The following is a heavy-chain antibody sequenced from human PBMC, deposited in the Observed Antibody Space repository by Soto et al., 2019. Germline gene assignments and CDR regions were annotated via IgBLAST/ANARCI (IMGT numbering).Heavy chain of an antibody. CDR3: ARVSSCELRYFDF. CDR1: GYAFNTFG. V-gene: IGHV1-18*01. CDR2: INTSNGNT. J-gene: IGHJ4*02. Sequence: QVHLVQSGAEIKKPGASVKVSCKTSGYAFNTFGVTWVRQAPGQGLEWMGWINTSNGNTNSVQNLQARVTMTTDTSTSTAYMELKSLRPDDTAVYYCARVSSCELRYFDFWGQGTLVTVSS. D-gene: IGHD1-7*01.